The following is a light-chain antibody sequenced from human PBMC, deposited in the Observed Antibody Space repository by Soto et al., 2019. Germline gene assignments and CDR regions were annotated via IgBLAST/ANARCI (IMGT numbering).Light chain of an antibody. J-gene: IGKJ1*01. CDR1: QSVSSSY. Sequence: EIVLTQSPGTLSLSPGERATLFCMSSQSVSSSYLAWYQQKPGHAPRLLIYGASSRPTGIPDRFSGSGSGTDFTLTISSLEPEDFAVYYCQQRSNWPPWTFGQGTKVDIK. V-gene: IGKV3D-20*02. CDR2: GAS. CDR3: QQRSNWPPWT.